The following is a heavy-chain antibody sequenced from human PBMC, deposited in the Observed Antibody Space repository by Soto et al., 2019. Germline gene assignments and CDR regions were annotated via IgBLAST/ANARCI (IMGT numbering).Heavy chain of an antibody. D-gene: IGHD6-25*01. CDR2: MKRDGSEK. CDR1: GFTFSSYW. Sequence: PGGSLRLSCVASGFTFSSYWMSWVRQAPGKGLEWVANMKRDGSEKYYVDSVKGRFSISRDNGKNSVYLQMNSLRAEDTAVYYCARIPGGCGIFDSWGQGALVTVSS. CDR3: ARIPGGCGIFDS. J-gene: IGHJ4*02. V-gene: IGHV3-7*01.